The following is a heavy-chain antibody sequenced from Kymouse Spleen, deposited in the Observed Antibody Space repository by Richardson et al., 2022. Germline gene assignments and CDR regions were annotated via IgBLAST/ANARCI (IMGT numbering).Heavy chain of an antibody. D-gene: IGHD5-18,IGHD5-18*01. CDR2: IKSKTDGGTT. V-gene: IGHV3-15*01. CDR3: TTALVDTAMVTPFDY. Sequence: EVQLVESGGGLVKPGGSLRLSCAASGFTFSNAWMSWVRQAPGKGLEWVGRIKSKTDGGTTDYAAPVKGRFTISRDDSKNTLYLQMNSLKTEDTAVYYCTTALVDTAMVTPFDYWGQGTLVTVSS. CDR1: GFTFSNAW. J-gene: IGHJ4*02.